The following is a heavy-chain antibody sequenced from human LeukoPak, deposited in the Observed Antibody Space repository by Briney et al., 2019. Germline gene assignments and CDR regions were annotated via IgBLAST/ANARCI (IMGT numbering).Heavy chain of an antibody. V-gene: IGHV4-34*01. J-gene: IGHJ3*02. CDR2: INHSGST. CDR1: GGSFSGYY. D-gene: IGHD2/OR15-2a*01. Sequence: ASETLSLTCAVYGGSFSGYYWSWIRQPPGKGLEWIGEINHSGSTNYNPSLKSRVTISVDTSKNQFSLKLSSVTAADTAVYYCARGAAKISLPSDAFDIWGQGTMDTVSS. CDR3: ARGAAKISLPSDAFDI.